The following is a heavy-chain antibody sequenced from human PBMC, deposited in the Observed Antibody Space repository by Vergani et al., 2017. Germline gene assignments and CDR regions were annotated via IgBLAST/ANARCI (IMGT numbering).Heavy chain of an antibody. CDR2: IYYSGST. J-gene: IGHJ6*04. CDR1: GGSISSGGYY. CDR3: ARAQRAAAASWGGSMDV. D-gene: IGHD6-13*01. V-gene: IGHV4-31*03. Sequence: QVQLQESGPGLVKPSQTLSLTCTVSGGSISSGGYYWSWIRQHPGTGLEWIGYIYYSGSTYYNPSLKSRVTISVDTSKNQFSLKLSSVTAADTAVYYCARAQRAAAASWGGSMDVWGKGTTVTVSS.